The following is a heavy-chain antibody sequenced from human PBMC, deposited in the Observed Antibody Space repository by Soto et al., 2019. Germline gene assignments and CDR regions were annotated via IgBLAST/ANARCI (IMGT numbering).Heavy chain of an antibody. V-gene: IGHV1-8*01. CDR3: AGGSQWFAVTTD. Sequence: QVQLVQSGAEVKKPGASVKVSCKASGYTFTSYDINWVRQATGQGLEWMGWMNPNSGDTGYAQKFQGRVTMTRNTTLSTAYMELSSLRSEATAVFYCAGGSQWFAVTTDWGQGTLVTVSS. CDR2: MNPNSGDT. J-gene: IGHJ4*02. D-gene: IGHD4-17*01. CDR1: GYTFTSYD.